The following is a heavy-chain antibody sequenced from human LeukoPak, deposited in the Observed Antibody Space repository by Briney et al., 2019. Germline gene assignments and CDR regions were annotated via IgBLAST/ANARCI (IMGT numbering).Heavy chain of an antibody. D-gene: IGHD6-19*01. J-gene: IGHJ4*02. CDR1: GFTVSSNY. V-gene: IGHV3-23*01. CDR2: ISGSGGST. CDR3: AKVPAGTRYYFDY. Sequence: GGSLRLSCAASGFTVSSNYMSWVRQAPGKGLEWVSAISGSGGSTYYADSVKGRFTISRDNSKNTLYLQMNSLRAEDTAVYYYAKVPAGTRYYFDYWGQGTLVTVSS.